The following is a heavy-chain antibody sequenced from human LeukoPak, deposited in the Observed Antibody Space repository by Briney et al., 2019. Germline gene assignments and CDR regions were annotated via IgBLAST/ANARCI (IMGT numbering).Heavy chain of an antibody. CDR2: MCGTAGCT. CDR1: GFTFYMYA. V-gene: IGHV3-23*01. D-gene: IGHD3-22*01. Sequence: GGSLRLSCPASGFTFYMYAMSWVRQAPGKGLEWVASMCGTAGCTFYPDSVKGPFTISRDNSKNVLYLRMNSLTAEDTAIYYCAKDRPNFHENSGHYYRRDGDSWGQGTLVTVSS. J-gene: IGHJ5*01. CDR3: AKDRPNFHENSGHYYRRDGDS.